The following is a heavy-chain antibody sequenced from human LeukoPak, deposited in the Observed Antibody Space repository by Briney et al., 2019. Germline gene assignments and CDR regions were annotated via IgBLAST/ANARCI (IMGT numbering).Heavy chain of an antibody. CDR3: ARGHRGSSSRYPFPYYFDY. V-gene: IGHV4-34*01. D-gene: IGHD6-13*01. J-gene: IGHJ4*02. Sequence: SETLSLTCAVYGGSFSGYYWSWIRQPPGKGLEWIGEINHSGSTNYNPSLKSRVTISVDTSKNQFSLKLSSVTAADTAVYYCARGHRGSSSRYPFPYYFDYWGQGTLVTVSS. CDR2: INHSGST. CDR1: GGSFSGYY.